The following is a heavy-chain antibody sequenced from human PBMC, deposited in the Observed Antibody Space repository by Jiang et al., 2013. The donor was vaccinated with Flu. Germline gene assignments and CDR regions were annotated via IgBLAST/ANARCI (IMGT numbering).Heavy chain of an antibody. CDR2: INPSGGST. V-gene: IGHV1-46*01. D-gene: IGHD2-2*01. CDR1: GYTFTSYY. CDR3: ARYLSAGTGQKSIVVVPPAKDNYYYGMDV. Sequence: GAEVKKPGASVKVSCKASGYTFTSYYMHWVRQAPGQGLEWMGIINPSGGSTSYAQKFQGRVTMTRDTSTSTVYMELSSLRSEDTAVYYCARYLSAGTGQKSIVVVPPAKDNYYYGMDVWGQGTTVTVSS. J-gene: IGHJ6*02.